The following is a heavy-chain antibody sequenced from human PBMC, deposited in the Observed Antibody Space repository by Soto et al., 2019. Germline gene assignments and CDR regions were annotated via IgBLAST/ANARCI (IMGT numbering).Heavy chain of an antibody. Sequence: SETLSLTCTVSGGSISSSSYYWGWIRQPPGKGLEWIGSIYYSGSTYYNPSPKSRVTISVDTPKNKFSLKLSSVTAADTAVYYCASGGYCSGGSCLVDYWGQGTLVTVSS. V-gene: IGHV4-39*01. CDR2: IYYSGST. D-gene: IGHD2-15*01. J-gene: IGHJ4*02. CDR3: ASGGYCSGGSCLVDY. CDR1: GGSISSSSYY.